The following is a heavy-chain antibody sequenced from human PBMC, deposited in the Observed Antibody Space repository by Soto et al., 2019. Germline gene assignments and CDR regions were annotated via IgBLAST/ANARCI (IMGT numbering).Heavy chain of an antibody. CDR1: GGSISSGGYY. D-gene: IGHD4-17*01. CDR2: IYYSGST. J-gene: IGHJ6*03. CDR3: ARVRMTTVTIAHYYYMDV. V-gene: IGHV4-31*03. Sequence: SETLSLTCTVSGGSISSGGYYWSWIRQHPGKGLEWIGYIYYSGSTYYNPSLKSRVTISVDTSKNQFSLKLSSVTAADTAVYYCARVRMTTVTIAHYYYMDVWGKGTTVTVSS.